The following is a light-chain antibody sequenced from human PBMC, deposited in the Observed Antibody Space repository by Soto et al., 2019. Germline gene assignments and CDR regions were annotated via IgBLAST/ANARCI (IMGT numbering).Light chain of an antibody. CDR2: DAS. V-gene: IGKV3-15*01. CDR1: QSLRSS. J-gene: IGKJ3*01. Sequence: ETMMTQSPDTLSVTLGERATLSCRASQSLRSSLAWYQQKPGQAPRLLIYDASTRATGIPARFSGSGSGTDFTLTISRLEPEDSAVYYCQQYSASPRTFGPGTKVD. CDR3: QQYSASPRT.